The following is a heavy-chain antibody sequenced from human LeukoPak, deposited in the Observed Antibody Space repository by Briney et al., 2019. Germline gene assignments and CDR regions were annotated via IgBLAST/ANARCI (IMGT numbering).Heavy chain of an antibody. CDR2: ISDSGGVT. Sequence: QSGGSLRLSCAASGFTFSSYAMHWVRQAPGKGLERVSGISDSGGVTYYADSVKGRFTISRDNSKNTLYLQMNSLRAEDTAVYFCAKGGTYEAGDYWGQGTLVTVSS. D-gene: IGHD3-16*01. CDR1: GFTFSSYA. CDR3: AKGGTYEAGDY. J-gene: IGHJ4*02. V-gene: IGHV3-23*01.